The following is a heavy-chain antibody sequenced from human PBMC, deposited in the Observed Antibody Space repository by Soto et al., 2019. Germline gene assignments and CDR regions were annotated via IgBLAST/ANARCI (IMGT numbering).Heavy chain of an antibody. CDR1: GGSISSYY. V-gene: IGHV4-59*01. CDR3: ARGGISGASCLFDY. CDR2: IYYSGST. J-gene: IGHJ4*02. Sequence: QVQLQESGPGLVKPSETLSLTCTVSGGSISSYYWSWIRQSPGKGLEWIGYIYYSGSTNYNPSLKSRGTISVDTSKNQFSLKLSSVTAADTAVYYCARGGISGASCLFDYWGQGTLVTVSS. D-gene: IGHD2-15*01.